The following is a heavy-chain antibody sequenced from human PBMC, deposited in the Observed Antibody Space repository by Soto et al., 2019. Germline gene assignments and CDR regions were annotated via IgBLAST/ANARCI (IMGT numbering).Heavy chain of an antibody. CDR1: GYTFTGYY. Sequence: ASAKVSCKASGYTFTGYYMHWVRQAPGQGLEWMGWINPNSGGTNYAQKFQGWVTMTRDTSISTAYMELSRLRSDDTAVYYCAREGHCTNGVCYTGSTFDYWGQGTLVPVSS. D-gene: IGHD2-8*01. CDR2: INPNSGGT. J-gene: IGHJ4*02. V-gene: IGHV1-2*04. CDR3: AREGHCTNGVCYTGSTFDY.